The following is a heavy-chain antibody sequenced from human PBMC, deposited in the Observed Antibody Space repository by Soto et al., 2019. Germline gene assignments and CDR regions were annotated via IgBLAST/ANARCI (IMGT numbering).Heavy chain of an antibody. Sequence: QVQLVESGGGVVQPGRSLRLSCAASGFTFSSYAMHWVRQAPGKGLEWVAVISYDGSNKYYADSVKGRFTISRDNSKNTMYLQMNSLRAEATAVYYCAGSLLVPDAFDYWGQGTLVTVSS. CDR1: GFTFSSYA. V-gene: IGHV3-30-3*01. CDR2: ISYDGSNK. D-gene: IGHD2-2*01. CDR3: AGSLLVPDAFDY. J-gene: IGHJ4*02.